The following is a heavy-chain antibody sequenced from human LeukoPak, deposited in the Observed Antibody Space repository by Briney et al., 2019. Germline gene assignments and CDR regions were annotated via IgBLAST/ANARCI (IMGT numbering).Heavy chain of an antibody. Sequence: SVKVSCKVSGGTFSSYAISWVRQAPGQGLEWMGRIIPILGIANYAQKFQGRVTITADKSTSTAYMELSSLRSEDTAVYYCAKDSTVTIEYYYGMDVWGQGTTVTVSS. J-gene: IGHJ6*02. V-gene: IGHV1-69*04. CDR2: IIPILGIA. CDR3: AKDSTVTIEYYYGMDV. CDR1: GGTFSSYA. D-gene: IGHD4-17*01.